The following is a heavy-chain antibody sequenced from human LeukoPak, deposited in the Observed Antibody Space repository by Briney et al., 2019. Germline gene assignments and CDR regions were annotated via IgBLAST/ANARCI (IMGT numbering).Heavy chain of an antibody. V-gene: IGHV3-30*14. D-gene: IGHD3-9*01. CDR3: AKDDDILTGYLGSIDY. CDR2: ISYDGRQK. Sequence: PGGSQTLSCAASGFTFSTYAMHWVRQAPGKGLEWVAVISYDGRQKYYADSVKGRFTISRDNSKNTLFLQMNSLRDEDTAVYYCAKDDDILTGYLGSIDYWGQGTLVTVSS. CDR1: GFTFSTYA. J-gene: IGHJ4*02.